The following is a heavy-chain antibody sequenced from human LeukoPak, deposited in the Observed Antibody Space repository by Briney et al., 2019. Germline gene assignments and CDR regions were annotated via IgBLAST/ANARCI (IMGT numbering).Heavy chain of an antibody. CDR1: EFTFSDYA. V-gene: IGHV3-48*04. D-gene: IGHD6-19*01. CDR2: ISSSSSTI. J-gene: IGHJ4*02. Sequence: TGGSLRLSCEGSEFTFSDYAMNWVRQAPGKGLEWVSYISSSSSTIYYADSVKGRFTISRDNAKNSLYLQMNSLRAEDTALYYCARDRPYSSGWKGDYWGQGTLVTVSS. CDR3: ARDRPYSSGWKGDY.